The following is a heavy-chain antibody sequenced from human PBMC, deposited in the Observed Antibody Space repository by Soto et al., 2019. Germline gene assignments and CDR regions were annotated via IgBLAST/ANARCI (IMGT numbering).Heavy chain of an antibody. V-gene: IGHV1-69*01. CDR1: GGTFNNYP. J-gene: IGHJ6*02. CDR3: ARGRGYSGDAHSYYFDMDV. Sequence: QVQLVQSGAEVKKPGSSVKVSCKASGGTFNNYPITWVRQAPGEGLEWMGGSIPIFGTANYAQKFQGRVTISVDESTSTAYMELSSLRSEDTAVYYCARGRGYSGDAHSYYFDMDVWGQGTTVTVSS. CDR2: SIPIFGTA. D-gene: IGHD5-12*01.